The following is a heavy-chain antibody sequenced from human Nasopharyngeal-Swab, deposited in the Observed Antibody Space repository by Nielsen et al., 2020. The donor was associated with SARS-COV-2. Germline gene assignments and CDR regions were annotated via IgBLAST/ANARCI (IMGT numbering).Heavy chain of an antibody. V-gene: IGHV3-48*04. CDR3: ARDRATPSPGYYYYGMDV. CDR1: GFTFSSYS. CDR2: ISSSSSTI. J-gene: IGHJ6*02. Sequence: GESLTIPCAVSGFTFSSYSMNWVRQAPGKGLEWVSYISSSSSTIYYADSVKGRFTISRDNAKNSLYLQMNSLRAEDTAVYYCARDRATPSPGYYYYGMDVWGQGATVTVSS.